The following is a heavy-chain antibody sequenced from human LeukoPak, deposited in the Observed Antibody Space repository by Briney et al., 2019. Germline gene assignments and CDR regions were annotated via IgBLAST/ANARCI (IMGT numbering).Heavy chain of an antibody. CDR1: GGSISSYY. V-gene: IGHV4-59*01. CDR3: ARSRGYYYYYMDV. Sequence: SETLSLTCTVSGGSISSYYWSWIRQPPGKGLEWIGYIYYSGSTNYNPSLKSRVTISVDTSRNQFSLKLSSVTAADTAVYYCARSRGYYYYYMDVWGKGTTVTVSS. D-gene: IGHD3-10*01. J-gene: IGHJ6*03. CDR2: IYYSGST.